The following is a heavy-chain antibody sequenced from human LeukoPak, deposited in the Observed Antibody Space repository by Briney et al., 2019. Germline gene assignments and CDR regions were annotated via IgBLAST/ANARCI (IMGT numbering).Heavy chain of an antibody. Sequence: PGGSLRLSCAASGFTFSSYSMNWVRQAPGKGQEWVSYISSSSGTIYYADSVKGRFTISRDNAKDSLFLQMNSLRDEDTAVYYCARDYDSSGYQSDYFDYWGQGTLVTVSS. CDR2: ISSSSGTI. V-gene: IGHV3-48*02. D-gene: IGHD3-22*01. J-gene: IGHJ4*02. CDR1: GFTFSSYS. CDR3: ARDYDSSGYQSDYFDY.